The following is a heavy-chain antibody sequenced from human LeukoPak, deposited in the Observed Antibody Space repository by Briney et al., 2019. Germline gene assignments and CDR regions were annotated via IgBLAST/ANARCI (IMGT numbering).Heavy chain of an antibody. CDR2: ISSSSSYI. CDR3: GRLGSTSWYGPIDY. Sequence: GGSLRLSCAASGFTFSTYSMNWVRQAPGKGLEWVSSISSSSSYIYYVDSVKGRFTISRDNAKNSLYLQMNSLRAEDTAVYYCGRLGSTSWYGPIDYWGQGTLVTVS. D-gene: IGHD6-13*01. J-gene: IGHJ4*02. V-gene: IGHV3-21*01. CDR1: GFTFSTYS.